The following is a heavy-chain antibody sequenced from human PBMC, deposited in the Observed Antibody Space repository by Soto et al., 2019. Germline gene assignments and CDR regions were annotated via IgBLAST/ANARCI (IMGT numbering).Heavy chain of an antibody. D-gene: IGHD2-21*01. CDR2: IFPANSNV. J-gene: IGHJ4*02. Sequence: PGESLKISCKGSGYPFTAYWIAWVRQMPGKGLEWIGIIFPANSNVRYSPSFRGQVTISVARSISTAYLQWSSLKASDTAMYFCARQLVGVPTTPLLSYAYWGRGPLVAVSS. CDR1: GYPFTAYW. V-gene: IGHV5-51*01. CDR3: ARQLVGVPTTPLLSYAY.